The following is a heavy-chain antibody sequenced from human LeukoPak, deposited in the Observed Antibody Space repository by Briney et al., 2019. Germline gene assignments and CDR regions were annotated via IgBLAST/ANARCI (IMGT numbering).Heavy chain of an antibody. CDR3: AREYVLRYFDWFDAFDI. Sequence: GGSLRLSCAASGFTFSSYWMSWVRQAPGKGLEWVANIKQDGSEKYYVDSVKGRFTISRDNAKNSLYLQMNSLRSDDTAVYYCAREYVLRYFDWFDAFDIWGQGTMVTVSS. CDR1: GFTFSSYW. CDR2: IKQDGSEK. J-gene: IGHJ3*02. V-gene: IGHV3-7*03. D-gene: IGHD3-9*01.